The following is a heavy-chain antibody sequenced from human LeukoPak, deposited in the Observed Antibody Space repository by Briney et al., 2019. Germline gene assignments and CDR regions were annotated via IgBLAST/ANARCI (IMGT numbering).Heavy chain of an antibody. CDR3: ARDLGYCSGDVCYPAWFDH. J-gene: IGHJ5*02. CDR2: ISSSVSTI. V-gene: IGHV3-48*03. D-gene: IGHD2-15*01. Sequence: GGSLRLSWAASGFTFSSYEMNWVRQAPGKGLEWVSYISSSVSTIYYADSVKGRFTISRDNAKNSLYLQMNNLRAEDTAVYYCARDLGYCSGDVCYPAWFDHWGQGTLGTVSS. CDR1: GFTFSSYE.